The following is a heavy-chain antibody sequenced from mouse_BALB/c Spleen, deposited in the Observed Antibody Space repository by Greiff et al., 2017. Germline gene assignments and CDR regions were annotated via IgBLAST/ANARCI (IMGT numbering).Heavy chain of an antibody. D-gene: IGHD1-1*01. CDR2: IFPGDGST. Sequence: QVQLQQSGAELVKPGASVKLSCKASGYTFTSYDINWVRQRPEQGLEWIGWIFPGDGSTKYNEKFKGKATLTSDKSSSTAYMELSSLTSEDSAVYYCARDTTGIFDYWGQGTTLTVSS. V-gene: IGHV1-85*01. CDR1: GYTFTSYD. J-gene: IGHJ2*01. CDR3: ARDTTGIFDY.